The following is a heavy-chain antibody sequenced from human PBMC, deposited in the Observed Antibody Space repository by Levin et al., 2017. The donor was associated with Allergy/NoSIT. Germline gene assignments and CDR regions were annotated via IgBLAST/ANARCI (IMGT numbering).Heavy chain of an antibody. V-gene: IGHV1-69*13. CDR3: ARSAGTTYYFDY. CDR2: IIPIFGTA. Sequence: GASVKVSCKASGGTFSSYAISWVRQAPGQGLEWMGGIIPIFGTANYAQKFQGRVTITADESTSTAYMELSSLRSEDTAVYYCARSAGTTYYFDYWGQGTLVTVSS. J-gene: IGHJ4*02. CDR1: GGTFSSYA. D-gene: IGHD1-7*01.